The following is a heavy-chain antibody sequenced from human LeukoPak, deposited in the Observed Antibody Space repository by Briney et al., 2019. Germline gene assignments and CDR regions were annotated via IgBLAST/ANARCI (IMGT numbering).Heavy chain of an antibody. CDR1: GFSLGGYG. CDR2: ISYDGSKK. CDR3: ARVRAPHYYDY. V-gene: IGHV3-30-3*01. J-gene: IGHJ4*02. Sequence: GSLRLSCAGSGFSLGGYGMHWVRQAPGKGLEWVAVISYDGSKKYYADSVKGRFTISRDNSKNTQYLEMNSLKAEDTAVYYCARVRAPHYYDYWGQGTLVTVSS.